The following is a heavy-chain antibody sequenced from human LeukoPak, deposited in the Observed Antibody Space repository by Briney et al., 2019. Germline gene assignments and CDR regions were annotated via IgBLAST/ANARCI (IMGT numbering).Heavy chain of an antibody. J-gene: IGHJ4*02. CDR1: GGSISSSS. V-gene: IGHV3-21*01. CDR2: ISSSSSYI. CDR3: ARGRTVTTVLYFDY. Sequence: ETLSLTCTVSGGSISSSSYYWGWIRQPPGKGLEWVSSISSSSSYIYYADSVKGRFTISRDNAKNSLYLQMNSLRAEDTAVYYCARGRTVTTVLYFDYWGQGTLVTVSS. D-gene: IGHD4-17*01.